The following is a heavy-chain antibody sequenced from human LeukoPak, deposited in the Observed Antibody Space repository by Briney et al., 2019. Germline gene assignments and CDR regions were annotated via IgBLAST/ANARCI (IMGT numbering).Heavy chain of an antibody. Sequence: GASVKVSCKASGYTFTSYYMHWVRQAPGQGLEWMGIINPSGGSTSYAQKFQGRVTMTEDTSTDTAYMELSSLRSEDTAVYYCATVGGSYYYFDYWGQGTLVTVSS. CDR1: GYTFTSYY. D-gene: IGHD1-26*01. CDR2: INPSGGST. CDR3: ATVGGSYYYFDY. J-gene: IGHJ4*02. V-gene: IGHV1-46*01.